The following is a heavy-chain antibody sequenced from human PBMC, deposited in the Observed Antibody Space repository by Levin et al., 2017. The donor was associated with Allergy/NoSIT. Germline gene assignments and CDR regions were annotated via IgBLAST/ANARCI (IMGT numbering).Heavy chain of an antibody. Sequence: GGSLRLSCAASGFTFNTYGMHWVRQAPGKGLEWVAVIWYDGTNKYYTDSVKGRFTISRDNSNNTLYLQMNSLTAEDTALYYCVRDSGGGWDDAFDFWGRGTTVIVSA. CDR3: VRDSGGGWDDAFDF. CDR2: IWYDGTNK. CDR1: GFTFNTYG. J-gene: IGHJ3*01. V-gene: IGHV3-33*01. D-gene: IGHD6-19*01.